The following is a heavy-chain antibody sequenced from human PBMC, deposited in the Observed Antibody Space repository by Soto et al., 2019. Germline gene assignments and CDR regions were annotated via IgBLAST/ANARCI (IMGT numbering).Heavy chain of an antibody. V-gene: IGHV3-33*01. Sequence: GGSLRLSCAASGFTFSSYGIHWVRQAPGKGLEWVAVIWYDGSNKYYADSVKGRFTISRDNSKNTLYLQMSSLRAEDTAVYYCARDLHSGVFDYWGQGTLVTVSS. CDR2: IWYDGSNK. CDR3: ARDLHSGVFDY. CDR1: GFTFSSYG. J-gene: IGHJ4*02. D-gene: IGHD3-10*01.